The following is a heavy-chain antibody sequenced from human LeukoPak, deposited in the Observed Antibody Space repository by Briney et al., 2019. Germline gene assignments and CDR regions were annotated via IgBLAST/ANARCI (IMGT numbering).Heavy chain of an antibody. Sequence: PQASVTVSCKASGYTFTTYSLAWVRQAPGQSLEWMGWISVNNGGTNYAQSFQDRVTLTRDTSTNTAYLELRSLRSDDTAIIYCATATQPRGYFLHWGQGTLVTVSS. V-gene: IGHV1-18*01. CDR2: ISVNNGGT. J-gene: IGHJ1*01. D-gene: IGHD2-2*01. CDR1: GYTFTTYS. CDR3: ATATQPRGYFLH.